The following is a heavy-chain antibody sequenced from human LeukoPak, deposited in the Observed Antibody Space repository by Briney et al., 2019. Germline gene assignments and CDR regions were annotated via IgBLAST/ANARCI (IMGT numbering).Heavy chain of an antibody. J-gene: IGHJ4*02. CDR3: ARKPIDY. V-gene: IGHV3-7*01. CDR2: IKEDGSEK. Sequence: GGSLRLSCAASGFTVSSNYMSWVRQAPGKGLEWVANIKEDGSEKYYVDSVKGRFTISRDNAKNSLYLQMNSLRAEDTAVYYCARKPIDYWGQGTLVTVSS. D-gene: IGHD1-14*01. CDR1: GFTVSSNY.